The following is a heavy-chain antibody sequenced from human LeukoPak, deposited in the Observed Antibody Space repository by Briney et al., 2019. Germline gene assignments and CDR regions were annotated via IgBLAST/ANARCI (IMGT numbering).Heavy chain of an antibody. D-gene: IGHD3-16*01. CDR3: AKSFGGSRPHGRIFDF. CDR1: GLTFSKYT. Sequence: GGSLRLSCEASGLTFSKYTTNWVRRAPGKGLEWVALVGPDGDDRFYADSVRGRFTISRDNSNNKMFLQMNSLGAEDTATYYCAKSFGGSRPHGRIFDFWGQGTVVTVSS. V-gene: IGHV3-23*01. CDR2: VGPDGDDR. J-gene: IGHJ4*02.